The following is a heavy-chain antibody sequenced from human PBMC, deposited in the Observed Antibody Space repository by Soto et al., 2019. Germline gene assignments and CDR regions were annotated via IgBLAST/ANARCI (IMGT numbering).Heavy chain of an antibody. V-gene: IGHV3-23*01. J-gene: IGHJ4*02. CDR3: AKRRHYYGSGRPYLDY. D-gene: IGHD3-10*01. CDR2: ISGSGGST. CDR1: GFTFSSYA. Sequence: GGSLRLSCAASGFTFSSYAMSWVRQAPGKGLEWVSAISGSGGSTYYADSVKGRFTISRDNSKNTLYLQMNSLRAEDTAVYYCAKRRHYYGSGRPYLDYWGQGTLVTVSS.